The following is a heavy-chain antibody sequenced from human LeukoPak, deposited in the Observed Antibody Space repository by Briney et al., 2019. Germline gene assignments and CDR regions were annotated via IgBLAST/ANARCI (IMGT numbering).Heavy chain of an antibody. CDR2: ISTYNINT. CDR1: GYTFTSYG. Sequence: GASVKVSDNTAGYTFTSYGISWVRQAPGQGLEWMGWISTYNINTNYAQKLQGRVTMTTDTSTSTAYMELRSLRSGDTALYYCARGDTRTYSSGHPAGYWGQGTVDSVSS. CDR3: ARGDTRTYSSGHPAGY. D-gene: IGHD6-19*01. V-gene: IGHV1-18*01. J-gene: IGHJ4*02.